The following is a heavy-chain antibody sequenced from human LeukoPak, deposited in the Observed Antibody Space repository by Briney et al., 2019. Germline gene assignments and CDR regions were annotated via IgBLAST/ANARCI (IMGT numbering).Heavy chain of an antibody. CDR3: ARDWSGPYYFDY. J-gene: IGHJ4*01. V-gene: IGHV4-31*03. CDR2: MSQSGST. CDR1: GGSISSGGYY. Sequence: PSQTLSLTCTVSGGSISSGGYYWTWIRQPPGKGLEWIGYMSQSGSTYYNPSLKSRVTISVGTSKIQFSLKLTSVTAADTAVYYCARDWSGPYYFDYWGQGTLVTVSS. D-gene: IGHD3-3*01.